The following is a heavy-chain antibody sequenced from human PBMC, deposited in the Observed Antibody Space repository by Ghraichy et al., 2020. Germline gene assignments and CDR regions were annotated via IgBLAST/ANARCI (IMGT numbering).Heavy chain of an antibody. CDR1: GGSISGNNYN. V-gene: IGHV4-39*01. D-gene: IGHD3-10*01. CDR3: ARSGGSGSYFY. J-gene: IGHJ4*02. Sequence: GSLSLTCTVSGGSISGNNYNWGWLRQPPGQGLEWIGNILNSGKTNYNPPFKSRVTISVDTSQNQFSLRLSSVTAADTAVYYCARSGGSGSYFYWGQGTLVTVSS. CDR2: ILNSGKT.